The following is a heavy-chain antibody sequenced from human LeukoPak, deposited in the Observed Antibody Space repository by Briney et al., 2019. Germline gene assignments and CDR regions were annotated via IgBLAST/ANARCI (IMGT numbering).Heavy chain of an antibody. D-gene: IGHD4-17*01. CDR3: ARHGGAYGDYWYYFDY. CDR2: IYYSGST. CDR1: GGSISNYY. J-gene: IGHJ4*02. V-gene: IGHV4-59*08. Sequence: PSETLSLTCTVSGGSISNYYWSWIRQPPGKGLEWIGYIYYSGSTNYNPSLKSRVTISVDTSKNQFSLKLSSVTAADTAVYYCARHGGAYGDYWYYFDYWGQGTLVTVSS.